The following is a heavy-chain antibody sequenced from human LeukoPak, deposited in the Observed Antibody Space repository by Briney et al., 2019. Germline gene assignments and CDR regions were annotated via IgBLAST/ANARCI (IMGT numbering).Heavy chain of an antibody. V-gene: IGHV4-34*01. J-gene: IGHJ6*03. CDR3: ARGLAYYYDSSGYYYPSYYYYMDA. Sequence: SETLSLTCAVYGGSFSGYYWSWIRQPPGKGLEWIGEINHSGSTNYNPSLKSRVTISVDTSKNQFSLKLSSVTAADTAVYYCARGLAYYYDSSGYYYPSYYYYMDAWGKGTTVTVSS. CDR1: GGSFSGYY. CDR2: INHSGST. D-gene: IGHD3-22*01.